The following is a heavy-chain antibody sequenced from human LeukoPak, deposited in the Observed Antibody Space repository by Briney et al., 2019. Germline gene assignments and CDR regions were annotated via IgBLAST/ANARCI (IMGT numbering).Heavy chain of an antibody. J-gene: IGHJ4*02. D-gene: IGHD6-13*01. CDR3: VKGRISEDGLDF. CDR2: ISSSGNT. Sequence: GGSLRLSCAASGFTFSRSAMTWVRQTPGKGLDWVSSISSSGNTYYADSVKGRFTISRDNPKNMLYLQMNSLRAEDTAVYYCVKGRISEDGLDFWGQGTLVTVSS. CDR1: GFTFSRSA. V-gene: IGHV3-23*01.